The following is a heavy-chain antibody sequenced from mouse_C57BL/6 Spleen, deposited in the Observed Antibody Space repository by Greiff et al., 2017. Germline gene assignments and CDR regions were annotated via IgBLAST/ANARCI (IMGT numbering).Heavy chain of an antibody. CDR2: IYPGSGNT. D-gene: IGHD2-4*01. Sequence: QVHVKQSGAELVRPGASVKLSCKASGYTFTDYYINWVKQRPGQGLEWIARIYPGSGNTYYNEKFKGKATLTAEKSSSTAYMQLSSLTSEDSAVYFCARRGDDYDGYFDVWGTGTTVTVSS. CDR1: GYTFTDYY. V-gene: IGHV1-76*01. CDR3: ARRGDDYDGYFDV. J-gene: IGHJ1*03.